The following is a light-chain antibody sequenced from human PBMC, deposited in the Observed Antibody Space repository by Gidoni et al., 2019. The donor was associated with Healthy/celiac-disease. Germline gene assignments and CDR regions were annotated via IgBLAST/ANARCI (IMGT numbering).Light chain of an antibody. J-gene: IGKJ1*01. V-gene: IGKV3-15*01. CDR2: GAS. CDR1: QSVGSN. CDR3: QQYNNWPRT. Sequence: EIVMTQSPATLSVSPGERATLSCRAGQSVGSNLAWYQQKPGQSPRFLIHGASTRATGIPARFSGSGSGTEFTLTISSLQSEDFAVYYCQQYNNWPRTFGQGTKVEIK.